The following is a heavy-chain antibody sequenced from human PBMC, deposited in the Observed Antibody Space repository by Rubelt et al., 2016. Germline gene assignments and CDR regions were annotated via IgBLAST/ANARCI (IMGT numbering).Heavy chain of an antibody. V-gene: IGHV4-39*02. D-gene: IGHD2-15*01. CDR3: AKELCSGGNCYLGY. J-gene: IGHJ4*02. CDR2: IFYTGNA. Sequence: QLQLQEAGPGRVNPSETLSLTCAVSGGSISRSTYYWAWLRQPPGKGLEWIGSIFYTGNAHYNPSLKSRVPISVDTSNNDLSLRLSSVTAADTAVYYCAKELCSGGNCYLGYWGQGTRVTVSS. CDR1: GGSISRSTYY.